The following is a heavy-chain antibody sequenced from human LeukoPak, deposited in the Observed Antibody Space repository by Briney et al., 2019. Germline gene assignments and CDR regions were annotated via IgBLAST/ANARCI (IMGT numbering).Heavy chain of an antibody. CDR2: IYPGDSYT. V-gene: IGHV5-51*01. Sequence: GESLKISCKGSGYSFTSYWIGWVRQMPGKGLECMGIIYPGDSYTRYSTSFQGQVTISADKSISTAYLQWSSLTASDTAMYYCARHETGPYFDYWGQGTLVTVSS. D-gene: IGHD1-1*01. J-gene: IGHJ4*02. CDR1: GYSFTSYW. CDR3: ARHETGPYFDY.